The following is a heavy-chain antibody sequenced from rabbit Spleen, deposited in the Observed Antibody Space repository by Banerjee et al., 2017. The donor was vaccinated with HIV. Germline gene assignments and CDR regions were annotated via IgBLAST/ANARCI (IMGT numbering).Heavy chain of an antibody. D-gene: IGHD6-1*01. CDR2: IDARSGST. J-gene: IGHJ6*01. CDR3: VRDKNAAYDL. CDR1: GIDFSSYW. V-gene: IGHV1S45*01. Sequence: QQQLEESGGGLVQPEGSLTLTCKATGIDFSSYWMCWVRQAPGKGLEWSACIDARSGSTWYANWAKGRFTISTTSSTTVTPQLNSLTVADTATYFCVRDKNAAYDLWGPGTLVTVS.